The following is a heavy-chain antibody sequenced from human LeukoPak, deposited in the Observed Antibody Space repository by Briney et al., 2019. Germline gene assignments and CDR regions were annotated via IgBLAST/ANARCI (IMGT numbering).Heavy chain of an antibody. Sequence: AGGSLRLSCAASGFTFSSYAMSWVRQAPGKGLEWVSAISGSGGSTYYADSVKGRFTISRDNSKNTLYLQMNSLRAEDTAVYYCAESNDDYGDTRGRYWGQGTLVTVSS. V-gene: IGHV3-23*01. CDR3: AESNDDYGDTRGRY. D-gene: IGHD4-17*01. CDR2: ISGSGGST. J-gene: IGHJ4*02. CDR1: GFTFSSYA.